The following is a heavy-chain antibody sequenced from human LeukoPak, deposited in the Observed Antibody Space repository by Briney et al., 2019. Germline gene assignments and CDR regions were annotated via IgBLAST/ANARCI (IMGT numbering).Heavy chain of an antibody. CDR2: ISAYNGNT. J-gene: IGHJ4*02. V-gene: IGHV1-18*04. Sequence: GASVKVSCKASGYTFTDYYMHWVRQAPGQGLEWMGWISAYNGNTNYAQKLQGRVTMTTDTSTSTAYMELRSLRSDDTAVYYCARLTGWLQFARLDYWGQGTLVTVSS. D-gene: IGHD5-24*01. CDR3: ARLTGWLQFARLDY. CDR1: GYTFTDYY.